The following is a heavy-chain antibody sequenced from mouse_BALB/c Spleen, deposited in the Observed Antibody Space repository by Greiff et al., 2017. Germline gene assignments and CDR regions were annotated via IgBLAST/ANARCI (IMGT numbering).Heavy chain of an antibody. CDR2: ISSGGSYT. CDR3: ARHGRGSGGLFAY. Sequence: EVMLVESGGDLVKPGGSLKLSCAASGFTFSSYGMSWVRQTPDKRLEWVATISSGGSYTYYPDSVKGRFTISRDNAKNTLYLQVSSLKSEDTAMYYCARHGRGSGGLFAYWGQGTLVTVSA. V-gene: IGHV5-6*01. J-gene: IGHJ3*01. CDR1: GFTFSSYG. D-gene: IGHD3-1*01.